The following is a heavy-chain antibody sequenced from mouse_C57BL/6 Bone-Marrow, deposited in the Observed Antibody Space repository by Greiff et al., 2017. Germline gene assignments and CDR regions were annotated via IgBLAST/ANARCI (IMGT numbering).Heavy chain of an antibody. CDR1: GFSFNTYA. CDR2: IRSKSNNYAT. V-gene: IGHV10-1*01. Sequence: EVHLVESGGGLVQPKGSLKLSCAASGFSFNTYAMNWVRQAPGKGLEWVARIRSKSNNYATYYADSVKDRFTISRDDSESMLYLQMNNLKTEDTAMYYCVRHRITTVVGYFDVWGTGTTVTVSS. CDR3: VRHRITTVVGYFDV. D-gene: IGHD1-1*01. J-gene: IGHJ1*03.